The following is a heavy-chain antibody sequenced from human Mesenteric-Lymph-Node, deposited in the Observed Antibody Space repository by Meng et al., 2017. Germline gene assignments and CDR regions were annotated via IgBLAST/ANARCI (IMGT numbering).Heavy chain of an antibody. Sequence: GESLKISCVASGFSFSDYIMHWFRQAPGKGPEWVAFIWYDETNEVHAGSVKGRFTISRDNSKNTLYLQMNNLRPEDTALYYCASESGDNIKTFDYWGQGTLVTVSS. CDR2: IWYDETNE. CDR1: GFSFSDYI. V-gene: IGHV3-30-3*01. CDR3: ASESGDNIKTFDY. J-gene: IGHJ4*02. D-gene: IGHD4-17*01.